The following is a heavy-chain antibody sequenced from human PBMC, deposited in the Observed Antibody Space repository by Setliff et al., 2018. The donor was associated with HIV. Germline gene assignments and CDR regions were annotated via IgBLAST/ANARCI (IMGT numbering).Heavy chain of an antibody. Sequence: ASVKVSCKASGYTFINYDINWVRQATGQGLEWMGWMNPNNGNTNYPQKLQGRVTMTTDTSTSTAYMEVRSLTSDDTAVYYCARTPYSSAWPGNYWGQGTLVTVSS. D-gene: IGHD6-19*01. V-gene: IGHV1-18*01. J-gene: IGHJ4*02. CDR1: GYTFINYD. CDR3: ARTPYSSAWPGNY. CDR2: MNPNNGNT.